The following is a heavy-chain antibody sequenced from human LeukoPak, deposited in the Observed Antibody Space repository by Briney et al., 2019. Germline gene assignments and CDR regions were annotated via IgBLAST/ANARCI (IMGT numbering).Heavy chain of an antibody. V-gene: IGHV1-18*01. CDR3: ARGWEYSSGWFSFDY. J-gene: IGHJ4*02. D-gene: IGHD6-19*01. CDR1: GYTFTSYG. Sequence: GASVKVSCKASGYTFTSYGISWVRQAPGQGLEWMGWISAYNGNTNYAQKLQGRVTMTTDTSTSTVYMELRSLRSDDTAVYYCARGWEYSSGWFSFDYWGQGTLVTVSS. CDR2: ISAYNGNT.